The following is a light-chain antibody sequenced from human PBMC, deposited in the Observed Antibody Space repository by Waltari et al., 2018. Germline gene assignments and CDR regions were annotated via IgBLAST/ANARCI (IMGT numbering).Light chain of an antibody. V-gene: IGLV2-14*03. CDR1: ASDVAAYNY. Sequence: QPALTQPASVSGSPGQSITISCTGIASDVAAYNYASCYQQHPGKAPKLMIYDVINRPSGVSDRFSGSKSGSTASLTISGLQAEDEADYYCSSYAGRSTKIFGGGTKLTVL. J-gene: IGLJ2*01. CDR3: SSYAGRSTKI. CDR2: DVI.